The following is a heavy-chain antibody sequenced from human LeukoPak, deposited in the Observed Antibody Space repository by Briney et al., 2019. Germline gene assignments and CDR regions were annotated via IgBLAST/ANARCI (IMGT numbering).Heavy chain of an antibody. Sequence: ASVKVSCKASGYTFTGYYIHWVRQAPGQGLEWMGWIKPNSGGTNYAQKFQGRVTMTRDTSISTAYMELSRLRFDDTAVYYCARGSIVGATFDYFDYWGQGTLVTVSS. CDR1: GYTFTGYY. CDR3: ARGSIVGATFDYFDY. V-gene: IGHV1-2*02. D-gene: IGHD1-26*01. J-gene: IGHJ4*02. CDR2: IKPNSGGT.